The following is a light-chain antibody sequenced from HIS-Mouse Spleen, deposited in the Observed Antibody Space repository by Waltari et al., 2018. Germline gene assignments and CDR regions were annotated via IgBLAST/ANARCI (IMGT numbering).Light chain of an antibody. V-gene: IGLV1-47*01. CDR2: RNN. CDR1: SSNIRINY. Sequence: QSVLTQPPSASGTPGQRVTISCSGSSSNIRINYVSWYQQLPGTAPKLLIYRNNQRPSGVPDRFSGSKSGTSASLAISGLRSEDEADYYCAAWDDSLSGPVFGGGTKLTVL. CDR3: AAWDDSLSGPV. J-gene: IGLJ3*02.